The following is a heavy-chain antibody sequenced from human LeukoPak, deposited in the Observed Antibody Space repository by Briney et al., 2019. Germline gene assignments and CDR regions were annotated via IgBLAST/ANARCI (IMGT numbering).Heavy chain of an antibody. V-gene: IGHV1-69*13. CDR2: IIPIFGTA. Sequence: ASVKVSCKASGDSISKFAVSWVRQAPGQGLQWVGGIIPIFGTADYAQKFQGRVTITADEATSTTYMELSSLKSEDTAIYYCTTRSCGAGACSSSFYYYYGLHFWGQGTTVSVSS. J-gene: IGHJ6*02. CDR1: GDSISKFA. CDR3: TTRSCGAGACSSSFYYYYGLHF. D-gene: IGHD3-16*01.